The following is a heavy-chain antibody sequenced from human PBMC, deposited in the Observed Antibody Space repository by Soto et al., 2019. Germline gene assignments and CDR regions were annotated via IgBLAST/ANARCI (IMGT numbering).Heavy chain of an antibody. J-gene: IGHJ4*02. CDR3: ARHGGYDSSSYYYFEY. V-gene: IGHV4-31*03. D-gene: IGHD5-12*01. CDR2: IYYSGST. CDR1: GGSISSGGYY. Sequence: PSETLSLTCTVSGGSISSGGYYWSWIRQHPGKGLEWIGYIYYSGSTYYNPSLKSRVTISVDTSKNQFSLKLSSVTAAATAVYYCARHGGYDSSSYYYFEYWGQGTLVTVSS.